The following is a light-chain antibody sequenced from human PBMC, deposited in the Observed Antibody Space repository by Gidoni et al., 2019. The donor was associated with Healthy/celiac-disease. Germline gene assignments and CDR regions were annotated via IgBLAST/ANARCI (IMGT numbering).Light chain of an antibody. J-gene: IGKJ3*01. CDR2: DAS. V-gene: IGKV3-11*01. CDR3: QQRSNWPWT. CDR1: QSVSSY. Sequence: EIVLTQSPATLSLSPGERATLSCRASQSVSSYLAWYQQKPGQAPRLLIYDASNRATGIPARFSGSGSGTDFTLTISSLEPEDFAVYYCQQRSNWPWTFGPXTKVDIK.